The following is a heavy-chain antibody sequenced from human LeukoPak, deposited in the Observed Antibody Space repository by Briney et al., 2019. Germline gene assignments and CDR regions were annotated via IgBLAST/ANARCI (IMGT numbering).Heavy chain of an antibody. D-gene: IGHD6-19*01. CDR3: AKDLKRPIAVAGTLDY. CDR1: GFMFASVG. V-gene: IGHV3-23*01. Sequence: GGSLRLSCVASGFMFASVGMNWVRKAPGKGLEWVSSISGGGDRTYYADSVKGRFTISRDNSKNTLYLQMNSLRAEDTAVYYCAKDLKRPIAVAGTLDYWGQGTLVTVSS. J-gene: IGHJ4*02. CDR2: ISGGGDRT.